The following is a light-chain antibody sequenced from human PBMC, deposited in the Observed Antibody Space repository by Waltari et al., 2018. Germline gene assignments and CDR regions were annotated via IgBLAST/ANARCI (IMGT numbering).Light chain of an antibody. CDR1: SSDVGGYNA. CDR3: GSYAGTYTFFV. J-gene: IGLJ1*01. Sequence: SALTQPRSVSGSPGQSVTISCTGSSSDVGGYNAVASYQQFPGKGPKVLIYDVYKRLSGVPHHLCGSTAGNTDSLTISGLQAEDESAYYCGSYAGTYTFFVFGSGTEVTVL. CDR2: DVY. V-gene: IGLV2-11*01.